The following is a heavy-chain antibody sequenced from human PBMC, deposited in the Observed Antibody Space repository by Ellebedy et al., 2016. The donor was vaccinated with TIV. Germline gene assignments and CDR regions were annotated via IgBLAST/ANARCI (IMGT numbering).Heavy chain of an antibody. CDR3: TKRGVAWAAFDI. CDR1: GFDFKNSD. CDR2: IDSVAANT. V-gene: IGHV3-23*01. J-gene: IGHJ3*02. D-gene: IGHD7-27*01. Sequence: GEPLKISCAASGFDFKNSDMNWVRQAPGKGLEWVSAIDSVAANTYYAESVKGRFTISRDNSKSTLYLQMSSLRAEDTVVYYCTKRGVAWAAFDIWGPGTLVTVSS.